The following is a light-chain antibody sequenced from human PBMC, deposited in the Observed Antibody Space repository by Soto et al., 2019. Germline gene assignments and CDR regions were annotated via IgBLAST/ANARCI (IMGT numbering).Light chain of an antibody. CDR1: QISDDF. Sequence: DIQMTQSPSTLSASVGDRVTITCRTSQISDDFLAWFQQKPGKAPKLLVFDTSKLAGGVPSRFSGSTSGSDFTLSISGLQPDDFGTYYCQQYDSYSATFGPGTKVEI. CDR2: DTS. V-gene: IGKV1-5*01. CDR3: QQYDSYSAT. J-gene: IGKJ3*01.